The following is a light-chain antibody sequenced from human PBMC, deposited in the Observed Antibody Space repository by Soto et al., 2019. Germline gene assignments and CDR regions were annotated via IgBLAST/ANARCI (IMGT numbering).Light chain of an antibody. CDR3: QQYNSNPWT. V-gene: IGKV1-5*03. CDR1: QSLNNW. J-gene: IGKJ1*01. CDR2: KVS. Sequence: DIQMTQSPSTLSASVGDRVTITCRASQSLNNWLAWFQQKPGKAPKVLIYKVSNLESGVPSRFSGSGPGTEFTLTISSLQPDDFAPYYCQQYNSNPWTFGQGTKVEIK.